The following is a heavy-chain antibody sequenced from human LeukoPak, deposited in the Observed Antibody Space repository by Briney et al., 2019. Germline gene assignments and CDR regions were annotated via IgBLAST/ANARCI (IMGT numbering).Heavy chain of an antibody. D-gene: IGHD5-24*01. CDR3: ARHSPQFYLDYYYMDV. J-gene: IGHJ6*03. CDR1: GGSFSGYY. CDR2: IYHSGST. V-gene: IGHV4-34*01. Sequence: KPSETLSLTCAVYGGSFSGYYWSWIRQPPGKGLEWIGSIYHSGSTYYNPSLKSRVTISVDTSKNQFSLKLSSVTAADTAVYYCARHSPQFYLDYYYMDVWGKGTTVTVSS.